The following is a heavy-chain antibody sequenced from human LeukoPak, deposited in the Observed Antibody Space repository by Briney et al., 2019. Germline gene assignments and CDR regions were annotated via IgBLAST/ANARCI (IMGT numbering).Heavy chain of an antibody. V-gene: IGHV3-7*01. CDR1: RFTFSSYW. J-gene: IGHJ4*02. D-gene: IGHD2-2*01. Sequence: GGSLRLSCAASRFTFSSYWMSWVRQAPGKGLEWAANIQQDGSEKCYVNSVKGRFTISRDNAKNSLYLQMNSLRAEDTAVYYCARDARVVLDYWGQGTLVTVSS. CDR3: ARDARVVLDY. CDR2: IQQDGSEK.